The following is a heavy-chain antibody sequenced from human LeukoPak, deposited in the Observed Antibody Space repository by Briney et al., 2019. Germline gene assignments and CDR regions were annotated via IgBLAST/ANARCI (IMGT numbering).Heavy chain of an antibody. D-gene: IGHD2-15*01. CDR1: GGSISSYY. V-gene: IGHV4-59*01. J-gene: IGHJ6*03. CDR3: AKLKGMRRGFYYYMDV. CDR2: IYYSGST. Sequence: SETLSLTCTVSGGSISSYYWSWIRQPPGKGLEWIGYIYYSGSTNYNPSLKSRVTISVDTSKSQFSLKLSSVTAADTAVYYCAKLKGMRRGFYYYMDVWGKGTTVTVSS.